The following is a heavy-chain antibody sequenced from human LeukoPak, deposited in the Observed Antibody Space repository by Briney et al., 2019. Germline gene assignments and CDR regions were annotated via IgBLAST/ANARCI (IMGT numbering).Heavy chain of an antibody. CDR1: GYTFSSFG. Sequence: GASVKVSCKASGYTFSSFGITWVRQAPGQGLEWMGWTSTYNGNTNHAQKFQGRVTMTTDTSTSTAYLELRSLRSDDTAVYYCARVQHIVVVTAIDYWGQGTLVTVSS. D-gene: IGHD2-21*02. J-gene: IGHJ4*02. CDR3: ARVQHIVVVTAIDY. V-gene: IGHV1-18*01. CDR2: TSTYNGNT.